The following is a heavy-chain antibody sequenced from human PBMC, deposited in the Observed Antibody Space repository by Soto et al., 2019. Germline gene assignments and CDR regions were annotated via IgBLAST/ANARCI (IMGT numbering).Heavy chain of an antibody. J-gene: IGHJ5*02. CDR1: GGSISSGAYY. V-gene: IGHV4-31*03. CDR2: ISHRGTA. Sequence: LSLTCTVSGGSISSGAYYWGWIRQHPGKGLEWIGYISHRGTAYYTPSLKSRVSLSVDPSKSQFSLNVTSLTAADTAVYYCARVSATGTRWFDHWGPGTLVTVSS. CDR3: ARVSATGTRWFDH. D-gene: IGHD6-13*01.